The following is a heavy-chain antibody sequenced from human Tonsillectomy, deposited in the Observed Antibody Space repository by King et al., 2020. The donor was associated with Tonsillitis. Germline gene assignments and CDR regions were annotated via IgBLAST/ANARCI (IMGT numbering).Heavy chain of an antibody. Sequence: EVQLVESGGGLVQPGGSLRLSCVASGFTFSSYSMNWVRQAPGKGLECISYISTSSRTIYYADSVKGRFTISRDNAKNSLYLQMNSLRAEDTAVYYCARADYGDKYYGMDVWGQGTTVTVSS. D-gene: IGHD4-23*01. V-gene: IGHV3-48*04. CDR2: ISTSSRTI. CDR3: ARADYGDKYYGMDV. J-gene: IGHJ6*02. CDR1: GFTFSSYS.